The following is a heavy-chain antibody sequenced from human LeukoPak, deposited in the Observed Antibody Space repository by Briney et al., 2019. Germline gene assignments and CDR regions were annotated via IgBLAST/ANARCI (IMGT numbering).Heavy chain of an antibody. V-gene: IGHV4-59*08. D-gene: IGHD2-2*01. CDR2: IHYSGST. CDR3: ARHGSTYALRN. Sequence: SETLSLTCTVSGGSISSYYWSWIRQPPGKGLEWIGYIHYSGSTNYNPSLKSRVTISVDTSKNQFSLKLSSVTAADTAVYYCARHGSTYALRNWGQGTLVTVSS. J-gene: IGHJ4*02. CDR1: GGSISSYY.